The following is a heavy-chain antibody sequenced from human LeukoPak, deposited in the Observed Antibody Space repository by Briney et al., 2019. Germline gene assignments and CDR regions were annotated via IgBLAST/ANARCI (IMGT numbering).Heavy chain of an antibody. V-gene: IGHV5-51*01. CDR3: ASGDGYTKRNDIDY. Sequence: GGSLKISCKGSGCSFTSYWIGWVRRKPGKGVEGMGIIYPGDCDTRYSPSFQGQVTISADKSIRTAYLQWSSLKASDTAMYYCASGDGYTKRNDIDYWGQGTLVTVSS. CDR2: IYPGDCDT. D-gene: IGHD5-24*01. CDR1: GCSFTSYW. J-gene: IGHJ4*02.